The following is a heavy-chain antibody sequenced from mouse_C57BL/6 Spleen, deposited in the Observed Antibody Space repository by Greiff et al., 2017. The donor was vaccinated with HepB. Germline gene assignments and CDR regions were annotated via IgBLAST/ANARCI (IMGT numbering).Heavy chain of an antibody. CDR3: ARKNYSNSRYFDV. CDR2: INPNNGGT. CDR1: GYTFTDYN. Sequence: VQLQQSGPELVKPGASVRIPCKASGYTFTDYNMDWVKQSHGKSLEWIGDINPNNGGTIYNQKFKGKATLTVDKSSSTAYMELRSLTSEDTAVYYCARKNYSNSRYFDVWGTGTTVTVSS. J-gene: IGHJ1*03. V-gene: IGHV1-18*01. D-gene: IGHD2-5*01.